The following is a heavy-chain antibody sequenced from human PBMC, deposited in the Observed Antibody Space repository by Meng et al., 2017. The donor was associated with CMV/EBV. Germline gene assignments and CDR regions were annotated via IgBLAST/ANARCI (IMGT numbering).Heavy chain of an antibody. CDR1: GFTVSSNY. Sequence: GGSLRLSCAASGFTVSSNYMSWVRQAPGKGLEWVSVIYSGGSTYYADSVKGRFTISRDNSKNTLYLQMNSLRAEDTAVYYCARLWGWGAPYYQLLYYSSRGGYYYYGMDVWGQGTTVTVSS. CDR2: IYSGGST. V-gene: IGHV3-66*02. J-gene: IGHJ6*02. D-gene: IGHD2-2*02. CDR3: ARLWGWGAPYYQLLYYSSRGGYYYYGMDV.